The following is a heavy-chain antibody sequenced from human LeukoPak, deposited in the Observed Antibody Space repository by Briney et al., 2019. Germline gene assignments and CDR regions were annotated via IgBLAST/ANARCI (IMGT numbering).Heavy chain of an antibody. J-gene: IGHJ3*02. CDR3: AREHYDFWSGYFGLSNSSDAFDI. V-gene: IGHV4-31*03. CDR1: GGSISSGGYY. D-gene: IGHD3-3*01. CDR2: IYYSGST. Sequence: SETLSLTCTVSGGSISSGGYYWSWIRQHPGKGLEWIGYIYYSGSTYYNPSLKSRVTISVDTSKNQFSLKLSSVTAADTAVYYCAREHYDFWSGYFGLSNSSDAFDIWGQGTMVTVSS.